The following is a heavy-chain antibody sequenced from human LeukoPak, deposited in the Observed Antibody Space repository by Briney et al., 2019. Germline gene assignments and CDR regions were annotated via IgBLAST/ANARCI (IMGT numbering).Heavy chain of an antibody. CDR3: ARDMFDILTGYRSKNWFDP. CDR2: FSGAGGST. Sequence: GGSLRLSCAASGFTFDDYAMPWVREAPGPGVECGSLFSGAGGSTYYAASVQCRFTISRHKSNNSLYLQMNSLRTEDTALHYCARDMFDILTGYRSKNWFDPWGQGTLVTVPS. D-gene: IGHD3-9*01. V-gene: IGHV3-43*02. CDR1: GFTFDDYA. J-gene: IGHJ5*02.